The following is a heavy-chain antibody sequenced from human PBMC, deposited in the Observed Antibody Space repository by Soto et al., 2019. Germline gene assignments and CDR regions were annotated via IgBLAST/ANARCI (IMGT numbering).Heavy chain of an antibody. CDR3: ARKIAAGMVNYYYGMDV. CDR2: IIPIFGTA. Sequence: SVKVSCKASGGTFSSYAISWVRQAPGQGLEWMGGIIPIFGTANYAQKFQGRVTITADESTSTAYMELSSLRSEDTAVYYCARKIAAGMVNYYYGMDVWGQGTTVTVSS. J-gene: IGHJ6*02. CDR1: GGTFSSYA. D-gene: IGHD6-13*01. V-gene: IGHV1-69*13.